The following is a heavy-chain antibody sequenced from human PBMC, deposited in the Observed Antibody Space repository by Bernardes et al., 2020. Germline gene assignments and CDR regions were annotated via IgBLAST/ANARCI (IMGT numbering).Heavy chain of an antibody. J-gene: IGHJ6*04. Sequence: ASVKVSCKASGYTFTSYGISWVRQAPGQGLEWMGWISSYNGNTNYAQKLQGRVTMTTDTSTSTAYMELRSLRSDDTAVYYCARDLCSSTSCFNYYYGMDVWGKGTTVTVSS. CDR2: ISSYNGNT. D-gene: IGHD2-2*01. CDR3: ARDLCSSTSCFNYYYGMDV. V-gene: IGHV1-18*01. CDR1: GYTFTSYG.